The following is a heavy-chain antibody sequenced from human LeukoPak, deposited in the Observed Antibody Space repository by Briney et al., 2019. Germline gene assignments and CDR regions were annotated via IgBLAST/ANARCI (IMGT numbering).Heavy chain of an antibody. Sequence: ASVKVSCKASGYTFTGYYMHWVRQAPGQGLEWMGGINPNSGVTNYAQKFQGRVTMTRDTSISTVYMELRRLRSDDTAVYYCARQGALVKGIDYWGQGTLVTVSS. D-gene: IGHD6-13*01. CDR2: INPNSGVT. J-gene: IGHJ4*02. CDR1: GYTFTGYY. V-gene: IGHV1-2*02. CDR3: ARQGALVKGIDY.